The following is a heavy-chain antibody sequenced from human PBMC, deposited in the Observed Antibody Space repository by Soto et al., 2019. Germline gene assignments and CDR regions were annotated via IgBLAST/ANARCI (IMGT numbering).Heavy chain of an antibody. D-gene: IGHD1-26*01. Sequence: GGSLRLSCAASGSIFSSYAMSWVRQAPGKGLDWVSAIGGGGIITYYADSVKGRFTISRDNSKNTLYLQMNSLRAEDTAVYYCAKDFRRTSKLGATIDYWGQGT. CDR2: IGGGGIIT. V-gene: IGHV3-23*01. CDR1: GSIFSSYA. J-gene: IGHJ4*02. CDR3: AKDFRRTSKLGATIDY.